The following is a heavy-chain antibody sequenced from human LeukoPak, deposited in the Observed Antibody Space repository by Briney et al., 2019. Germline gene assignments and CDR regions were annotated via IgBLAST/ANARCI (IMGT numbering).Heavy chain of an antibody. Sequence: GGSLRLSCAASGFAFSSYTMNWVRQAPGKGLEWVSYISSTGSTIYYADSVKGRFTISRDNAKNSLYLQMNSLGDEDTAVYYCARGSVVVPAALYYYYGMDVWGQGTTVTVSS. D-gene: IGHD2-2*01. CDR1: GFAFSSYT. CDR3: ARGSVVVPAALYYYYGMDV. V-gene: IGHV3-48*02. CDR2: ISSTGSTI. J-gene: IGHJ6*02.